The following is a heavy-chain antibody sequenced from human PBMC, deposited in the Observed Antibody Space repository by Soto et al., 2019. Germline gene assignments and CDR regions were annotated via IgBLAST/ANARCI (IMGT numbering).Heavy chain of an antibody. Sequence: QVDLVQSGAEVKKPGASVKMSCKSSGYRLSNYYMHWVRQAPGQGLEWMGIFNPSDGRANYARKFQGRVTMTWDTSTTTLYMEVNSLRSDDTAIYYCARAELIVAGQAFDSWGQGTLVTVSS. CDR2: FNPSDGRA. CDR1: GYRLSNYY. V-gene: IGHV1-46*01. CDR3: ARAELIVAGQAFDS. J-gene: IGHJ4*02. D-gene: IGHD5-12*01.